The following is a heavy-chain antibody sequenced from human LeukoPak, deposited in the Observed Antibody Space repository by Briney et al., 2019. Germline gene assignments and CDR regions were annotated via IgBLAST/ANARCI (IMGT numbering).Heavy chain of an antibody. CDR1: GFTFSSYG. J-gene: IGHJ4*02. CDR3: ARTYYDSSGHRNFDY. CDR2: LSYDGSNR. Sequence: GRSLRLSCAASGFTFSSYGMHWVRQAPGKGLEWVAVLSYDGSNRYYADSVKGRFTVSRDNSKNTLYLQMNSLRAEDTAVYYCARTYYDSSGHRNFDYWGQGTLVTVSS. D-gene: IGHD3-22*01. V-gene: IGHV3-30*03.